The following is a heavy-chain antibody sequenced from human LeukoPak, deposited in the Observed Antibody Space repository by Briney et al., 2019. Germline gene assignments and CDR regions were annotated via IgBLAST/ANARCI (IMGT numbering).Heavy chain of an antibody. CDR2: IYSGGRI. V-gene: IGHV4-39*07. J-gene: IGHJ3*02. D-gene: IGHD2-2*01. Sequence: PSETLSLTCTVSGGSFSGSYYWGWIRQPPGKGLEWIGSIYSGGRIYYNPSLKSRVTISVDTSKNQFSLKLSSVTAADTAVYYCAREDAQEGTNAFDIWGQGTMVTVSS. CDR1: GGSFSGSYY. CDR3: AREDAQEGTNAFDI.